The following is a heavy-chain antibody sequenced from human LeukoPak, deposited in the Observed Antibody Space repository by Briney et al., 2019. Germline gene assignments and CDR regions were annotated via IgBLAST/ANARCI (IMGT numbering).Heavy chain of an antibody. Sequence: GGSLRLSCAASGFIFSNYGMHWVRQAPGKGLEWVAVVSYDGSNKYYADSVKGRFTISRDNSKNSLYLQMNSLRAGDTAVYYCARARGYSSSWLDYWGQGTLVTVSS. CDR3: ARARGYSSSWLDY. V-gene: IGHV3-30*03. D-gene: IGHD6-13*01. CDR1: GFIFSNYG. J-gene: IGHJ4*02. CDR2: VSYDGSNK.